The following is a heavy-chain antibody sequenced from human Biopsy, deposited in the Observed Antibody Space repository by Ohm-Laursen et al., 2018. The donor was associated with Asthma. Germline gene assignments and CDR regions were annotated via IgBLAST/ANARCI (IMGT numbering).Heavy chain of an antibody. Sequence: SLRLSCAASGFTFNSYWMSWVRQAPGKGLEWVANIKKDGSEKYYVDSLKGRFTISRDNAKNSLYLQMNSLRAEDTAVYYCARGDSSNWSHYYFDYWGQGTLVTVSS. J-gene: IGHJ4*02. D-gene: IGHD3-22*01. V-gene: IGHV3-7*03. CDR2: IKKDGSEK. CDR3: ARGDSSNWSHYYFDY. CDR1: GFTFNSYW.